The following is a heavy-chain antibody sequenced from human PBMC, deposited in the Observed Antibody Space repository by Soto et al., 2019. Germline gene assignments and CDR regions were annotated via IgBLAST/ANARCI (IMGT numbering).Heavy chain of an antibody. CDR1: GFTFSSYA. CDR3: AREGYYDSSGYTDAFDI. Sequence: PGGSLRLSCAASGFTFSSYAMHWVRQAPGKGLEWVAVISYDGSNKYYADSVKGRFTISRDNSKNTLYLQMNSLRAEDTAVYYCAREGYYDSSGYTDAFDIWGQGTMVTVSS. J-gene: IGHJ3*02. D-gene: IGHD3-22*01. CDR2: ISYDGSNK. V-gene: IGHV3-30-3*01.